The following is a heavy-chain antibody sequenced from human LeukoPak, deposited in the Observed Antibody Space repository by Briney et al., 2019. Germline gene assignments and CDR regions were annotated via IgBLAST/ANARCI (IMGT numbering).Heavy chain of an antibody. Sequence: GESLKISCKGSGYSFTNYWIGWVRQMPGKGLEWMGIIYPGDSDTRCSPSFQGQVTISADKSISTAYLQWSSLKASDTAMYYCARHRGPWHYYDSSGYYFVDYWGQGTLVTVSS. D-gene: IGHD3-22*01. CDR1: GYSFTNYW. CDR3: ARHRGPWHYYDSSGYYFVDY. V-gene: IGHV5-51*01. CDR2: IYPGDSDT. J-gene: IGHJ4*02.